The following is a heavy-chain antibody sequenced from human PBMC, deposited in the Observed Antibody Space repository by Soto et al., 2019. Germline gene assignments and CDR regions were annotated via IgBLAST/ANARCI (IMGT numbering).Heavy chain of an antibody. CDR3: AREGYYDFWSGLGMDV. Sequence: PSETLSLTCTVSGGSISSSSYYWGWIRQPPGKGLEWIGSIYYSGSTYYNPSLKSRVTISVDTSKNQFSLKLSSVTAADTAVYYCAREGYYDFWSGLGMDVWGQGTTVTVSS. CDR2: IYYSGST. J-gene: IGHJ6*02. D-gene: IGHD3-3*01. CDR1: GGSISSSSYY. V-gene: IGHV4-39*02.